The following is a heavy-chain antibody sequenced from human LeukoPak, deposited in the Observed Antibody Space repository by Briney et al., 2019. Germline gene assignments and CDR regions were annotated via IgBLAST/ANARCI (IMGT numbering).Heavy chain of an antibody. Sequence: PGGSLRLSCAASGFIFSSYWMSWVRQAPGKGLEWVANIKQDGSEKNSVDSVKGRFTISRDNAKNSLYLQMNSLRVEDTAVYYCARDRYSSSWGQGTLVTVSS. CDR2: IKQDGSEK. D-gene: IGHD6-13*01. CDR1: GFIFSSYW. J-gene: IGHJ4*02. V-gene: IGHV3-7*01. CDR3: ARDRYSSS.